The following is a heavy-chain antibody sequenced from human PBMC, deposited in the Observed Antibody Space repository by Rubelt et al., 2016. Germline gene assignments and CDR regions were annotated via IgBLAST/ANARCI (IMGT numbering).Heavy chain of an antibody. CDR3: ARGLARAAAAPRRLWFDP. CDR2: INHSGST. D-gene: IGHD6-13*01. J-gene: IGHJ5*02. V-gene: IGHV4-34*01. CDR1: GGSFSGYY. Sequence: QVQLQQWGAGLLKPSETLSLTCAVYGGSFSGYYWSWIRQPPGKGLEWIGGINHSGSTNYNPSLKSRVTISVDTSKNQLSLKLSSGTAADTAVYYWARGLARAAAAPRRLWFDPWGQGTLVTVSS.